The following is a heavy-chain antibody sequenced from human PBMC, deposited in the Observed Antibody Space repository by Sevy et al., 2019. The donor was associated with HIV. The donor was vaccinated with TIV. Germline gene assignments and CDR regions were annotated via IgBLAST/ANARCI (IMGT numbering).Heavy chain of an antibody. CDR3: AIDYYDSSGYDY. V-gene: IGHV3-21*01. CDR2: ISSSSSYI. CDR1: GFTFSSYS. J-gene: IGHJ4*02. D-gene: IGHD3-22*01. Sequence: GGYLRLSCAASGFTFSSYSMNWVRQAPGKGLEWVSSISSSSSYIYYADSVKGRFTISRDNAKNSLYLQMNSLRAEDTAVYYCAIDYYDSSGYDYWGQGTLVTVSS.